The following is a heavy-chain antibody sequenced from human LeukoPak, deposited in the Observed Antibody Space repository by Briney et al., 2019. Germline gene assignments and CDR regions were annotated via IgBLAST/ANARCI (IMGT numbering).Heavy chain of an antibody. Sequence: GGSLRLSCAASGFTFSSYSMNWVRQAPGKGLEWVSYISSSSSTIYYADSVKGRFTISRDNAKNSLYLQMNGLRAEDTAVYYCARDLLYSSSWWKGFDPWGQGTLVTVSS. CDR3: ARDLLYSSSWWKGFDP. J-gene: IGHJ5*02. V-gene: IGHV3-48*01. CDR1: GFTFSSYS. D-gene: IGHD6-13*01. CDR2: ISSSSSTI.